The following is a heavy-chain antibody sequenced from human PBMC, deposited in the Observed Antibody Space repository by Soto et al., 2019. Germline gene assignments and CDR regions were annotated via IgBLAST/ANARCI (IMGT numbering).Heavy chain of an antibody. D-gene: IGHD2-15*01. J-gene: IGHJ4*02. V-gene: IGHV4-59*01. CDR3: ARGQQLLRY. CDR1: GDSINSYY. CDR2: IYYTGTT. Sequence: SETLSLTCTVSGDSINSYYWSWIRQPPGKGLEWIGYIYYTGTTNYNPSLKSRVTISVDTSKNQFSLRLSSVTAADTAVYFCARGQQLLRYWGQGTLVTAPQ.